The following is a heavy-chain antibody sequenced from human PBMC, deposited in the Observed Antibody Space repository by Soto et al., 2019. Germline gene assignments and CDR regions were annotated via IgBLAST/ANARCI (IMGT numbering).Heavy chain of an antibody. CDR3: VRQGIDYLHGLVDV. V-gene: IGHV4-59*08. CDR1: SGPDRSHN. Sequence: QVQLQQSGPRLVKPSETLSLTCTVSSGPDRSHNWGWIRQPPGRGLEWIGYVYYTGDTAYNPSLRGPVTLXAXTXXNDISLTLNSVTAADTAVYYCVRQGIDYLHGLVDVWGQGTTVSVSS. CDR2: VYYTGDT. J-gene: IGHJ6*02. D-gene: IGHD4-17*01.